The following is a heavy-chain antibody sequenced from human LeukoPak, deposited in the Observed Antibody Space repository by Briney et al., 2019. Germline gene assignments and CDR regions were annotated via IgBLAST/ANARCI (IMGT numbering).Heavy chain of an antibody. V-gene: IGHV4-39*01. D-gene: IGHD6-13*01. Sequence: KPSETLSLTCTVSGGSISSGTYYWGWTRQPPGKGLEWIGSIYHSGSTYYNPSLKSRVTISVDTSKNQFSLKLSSVTAADTAVYYCARHVGSSWYQELNWFDPWGQGTLVTVSS. CDR1: GGSISSGTYY. CDR2: IYHSGST. J-gene: IGHJ5*02. CDR3: ARHVGSSWYQELNWFDP.